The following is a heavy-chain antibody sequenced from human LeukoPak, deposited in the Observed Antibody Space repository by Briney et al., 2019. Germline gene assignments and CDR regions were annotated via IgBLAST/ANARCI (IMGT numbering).Heavy chain of an antibody. D-gene: IGHD2-21*02. J-gene: IGHJ4*02. CDR3: ARYSHCGGDCYTFDY. CDR2: INPNSGGT. CDR1: AYTFTGYY. V-gene: IGHV1-2*02. Sequence: ASVKVSFKTPAYTFTGYYVHWVRQAPGQGPELMGWINPNSGGTNYAQKFQGRVTMTRDTSISTAYMELSGLRSDDTAVYYCARYSHCGGDCYTFDYWGQGTLVTVSS.